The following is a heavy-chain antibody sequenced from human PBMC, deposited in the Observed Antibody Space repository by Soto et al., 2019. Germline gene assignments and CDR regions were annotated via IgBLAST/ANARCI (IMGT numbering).Heavy chain of an antibody. Sequence: PGGSLRLSCAASGFTFSSYGMHWVRQAPGKGLEWVAVIWYDGSNKYYADSVKGRFTISRDNSKNTLYLQMNSLRAEDTAVYYCARDPSYSYGPDYWGQGTLVTVSS. CDR2: IWYDGSNK. J-gene: IGHJ4*02. CDR3: ARDPSYSYGPDY. V-gene: IGHV3-33*01. CDR1: GFTFSSYG. D-gene: IGHD5-18*01.